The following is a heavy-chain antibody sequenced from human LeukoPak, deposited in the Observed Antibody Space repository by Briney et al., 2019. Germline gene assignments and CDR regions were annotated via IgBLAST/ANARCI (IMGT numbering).Heavy chain of an antibody. J-gene: IGHJ5*02. D-gene: IGHD3-10*01. V-gene: IGHV1-18*01. Sequence: ASVKVSCKASGYTFTSYGISWVRQAPGQGLEWMGWISAYNGNTNYAQKLQGRVTMTTDTSTSTAYMELRSLRSDDTAVYYCATVHRARGFRWFDPWGQGILVTVSS. CDR3: ATVHRARGFRWFDP. CDR2: ISAYNGNT. CDR1: GYTFTSYG.